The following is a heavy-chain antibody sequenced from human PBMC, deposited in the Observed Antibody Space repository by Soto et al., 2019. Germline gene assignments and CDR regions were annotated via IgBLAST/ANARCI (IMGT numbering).Heavy chain of an antibody. V-gene: IGHV1-8*01. CDR1: GYTFTSYD. J-gene: IGHJ6*03. CDR3: ARCFAGDYYGSGSYYMAYYYYMDV. Sequence: ASVKVSCKASGYTFTSYDINWVRQATGQGLEWMGWMNPNSGNTGYAQKFQGRVTMTRNTSISTAYMELSSLRSEDTAVYYCARCFAGDYYGSGSYYMAYYYYMDVWGKGTTVTVSS. CDR2: MNPNSGNT. D-gene: IGHD3-10*01.